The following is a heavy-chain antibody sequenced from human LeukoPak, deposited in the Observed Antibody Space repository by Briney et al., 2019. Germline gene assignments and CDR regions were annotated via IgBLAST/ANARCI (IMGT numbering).Heavy chain of an antibody. V-gene: IGHV1-18*01. CDR2: VSAYNGNT. CDR3: ARVGHYDILTGYLYYMDV. J-gene: IGHJ6*03. CDR1: GYTFTSYG. D-gene: IGHD3-9*01. Sequence: ASVKVSCKASGYTFTSYGIGWVRQAPGQGLEGMGWVSAYNGNTNYAQKLQGRVTITTDTSTSTAYMELRSLRSDDTAVYYCARVGHYDILTGYLYYMDVWGKGTTVTISS.